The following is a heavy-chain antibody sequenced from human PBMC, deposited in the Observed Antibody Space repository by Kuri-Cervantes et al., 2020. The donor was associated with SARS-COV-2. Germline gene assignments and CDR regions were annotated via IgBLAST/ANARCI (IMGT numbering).Heavy chain of an antibody. CDR2: ISSSSSYI. D-gene: IGHD1-1*01. Sequence: GESLKISCAASGFTFSSYSMNWVRQAPGKGLEWVSSISSSSSYIYYADSVKGRFTISRDNSKNTLYLQMNSLRAEDTAVYYCASPMDGDPGNAFDIWGQGTMVTVSS. CDR3: ASPMDGDPGNAFDI. CDR1: GFTFSSYS. V-gene: IGHV3-21*01. J-gene: IGHJ3*02.